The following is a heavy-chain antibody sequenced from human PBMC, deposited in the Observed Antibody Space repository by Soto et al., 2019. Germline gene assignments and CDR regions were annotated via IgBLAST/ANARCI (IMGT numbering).Heavy chain of an antibody. J-gene: IGHJ5*02. V-gene: IGHV4-34*01. CDR3: ARVRDWFDP. CDR2: IDHSGYT. D-gene: IGHD3-3*01. Sequence: SETLSLTCAVYGGSFSGYYWNWIRQPPGKGLEWIGEIDHSGYTNYNPSLKSRVTISVDTSKNQFSLRLTSVTAADTAVYYCARVRDWFDPWGQGTRVTVSS. CDR1: GGSFSGYY.